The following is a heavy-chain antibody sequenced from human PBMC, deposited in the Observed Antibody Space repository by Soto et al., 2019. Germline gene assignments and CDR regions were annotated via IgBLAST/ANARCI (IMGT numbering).Heavy chain of an antibody. CDR1: GVSISSSSYY. CDR3: ARQAPIIAARYFDY. J-gene: IGHJ4*02. V-gene: IGHV4-39*01. CDR2: IYYSGST. D-gene: IGHD6-6*01. Sequence: QLQLQESGPGLVKPSETLSLTCTVSGVSISSSSYYWGWIRQPPGKGLEWIGSIYYSGSTYYNPFLKSGVTLSEDTSKNQFSLKLSSVNAADTAVYYCARQAPIIAARYFDYWGQGTLVTVSS.